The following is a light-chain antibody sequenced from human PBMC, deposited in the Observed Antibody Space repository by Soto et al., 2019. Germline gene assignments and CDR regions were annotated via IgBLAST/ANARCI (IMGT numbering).Light chain of an antibody. CDR1: NANIGNNK. J-gene: IGLJ2*01. Sequence: QSVLTQPPSASTTPGQKVTISCSGSNANIGNNKVNWYQQLPGTAPKLLIYSSNQRPSGVPDRFSGSKAGTSASLAISGLQSEDEADYYCAVWDDSLSGMVFGGGTKLTVL. V-gene: IGLV1-44*01. CDR3: AVWDDSLSGMV. CDR2: SSN.